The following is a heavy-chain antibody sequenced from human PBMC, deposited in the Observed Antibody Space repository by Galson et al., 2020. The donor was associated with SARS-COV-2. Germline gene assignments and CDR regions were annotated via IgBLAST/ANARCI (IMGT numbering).Heavy chain of an antibody. V-gene: IGHV4-59*11. CDR3: ARVSGHSGWYFGPAPSYDYYYYMDV. Sequence: SETLSLTCTVSGGSISSHYWSWIRQPPGKGLEWIGYIYYSGSTNYNPSLKSRVTISVDTSKNQFSLKLSSVTAADTAMYYCARVSGHSGWYFGPAPSYDYYYYMDVWGKGTTVTVSS. J-gene: IGHJ6*03. CDR1: GGSISSHY. CDR2: IYYSGST. D-gene: IGHD6-19*01.